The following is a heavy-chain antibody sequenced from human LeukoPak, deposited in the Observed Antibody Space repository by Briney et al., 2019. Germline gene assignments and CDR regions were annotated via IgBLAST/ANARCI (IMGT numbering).Heavy chain of an antibody. J-gene: IGHJ4*02. V-gene: IGHV1-2*02. D-gene: IGHD3-3*01. CDR3: ARLRFLEWPSDFDY. CDR1: GYTFTSYG. CDR2: INPNSGGT. Sequence: ASVKVSCKASGYTFTSYGISWVRQAPGQGLEWMGWINPNSGGTNYAQKFQGRVTMTRDTSISTAYMELSRLRSDDTAVYYCARLRFLEWPSDFDYWGQGTLVTVSS.